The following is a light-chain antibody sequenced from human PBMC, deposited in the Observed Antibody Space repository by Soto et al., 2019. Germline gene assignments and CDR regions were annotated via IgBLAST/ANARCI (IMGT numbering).Light chain of an antibody. CDR3: QQRSNWPPVIT. J-gene: IGKJ5*01. CDR2: DAS. CDR1: QSVSSY. V-gene: IGKV3-11*01. Sequence: EIVLTQSPATLSLSPGEIATLSFSASQSVSSYLAWYQQKPGQAPRLLIYDASNRATGIPARFSGSGSGTDFTLTISSLEPEDFAVYYCQQRSNWPPVITFGQGTRLEIK.